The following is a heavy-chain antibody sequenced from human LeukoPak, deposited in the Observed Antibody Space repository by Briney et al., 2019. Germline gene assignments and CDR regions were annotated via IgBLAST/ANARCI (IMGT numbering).Heavy chain of an antibody. V-gene: IGHV4-34*01. D-gene: IGHD3-10*01. J-gene: IGHJ5*02. Sequence: PSETLSLTCAVYGGSFSGYYWSWIRQPPGKGLEWIGEINHSGSTNYNPSLKSRVTISVDTSKNQFSLKLSSVTAADTAVYYCARAYYYGSGSYYKTWGQGTLVTVSS. CDR3: ARAYYYGSGSYYKT. CDR1: GGSFSGYY. CDR2: INHSGST.